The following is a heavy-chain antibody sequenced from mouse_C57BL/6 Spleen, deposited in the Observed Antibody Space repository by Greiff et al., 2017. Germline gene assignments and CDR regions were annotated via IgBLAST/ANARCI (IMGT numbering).Heavy chain of an antibody. CDR3: SRRGTYY. V-gene: IGHV1-42*01. J-gene: IGHJ2*01. D-gene: IGHD3-3*01. CDR2: INPSTGGT. Sequence: VQLQQSGPELVKPGASVKISCKASGYSFTGYYMNWVKQSPEKSLEWIGEINPSTGGTTYNQKFKAKATLTVDKSSSTAYMQLKSLTSEDSAVYYCSRRGTYYWRQGTTLTVSS. CDR1: GYSFTGYY.